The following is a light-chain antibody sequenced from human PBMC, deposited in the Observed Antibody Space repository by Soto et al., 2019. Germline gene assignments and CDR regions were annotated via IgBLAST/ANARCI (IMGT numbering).Light chain of an antibody. Sequence: QALLTQAASASGTPGRRSTISCSARKSNIGNNTVNWYTQFPVMAPLLFIRKSNQLPPGVPDRFSGSKSGTSASLAISGLQSEEEADYYCAAWDESVNGYVFGTGTTVTVL. V-gene: IGLV1-44*01. CDR3: AAWDESVNGYV. CDR1: KSNIGNNT. J-gene: IGLJ1*01. CDR2: KSN.